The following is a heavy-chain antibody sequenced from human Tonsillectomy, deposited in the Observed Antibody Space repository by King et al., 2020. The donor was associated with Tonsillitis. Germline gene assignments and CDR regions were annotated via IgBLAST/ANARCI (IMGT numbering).Heavy chain of an antibody. CDR2: HIAIFGTA. J-gene: IGHJ4*02. CDR1: GGTFSSYA. CDR3: ARGGRIGDDILTGSFDS. Sequence: QLVQSGAEVKEPGSSVQVSCKASGGTFSSYAISWVRQAPGKGLEWVGGHIAIFGTANYAQKFQGRVTITADESTSTAYMELSSLRSEDTAGYYCARGGRIGDDILTGSFDSWGQGTLVTVSS. D-gene: IGHD3-9*01. V-gene: IGHV1-69*01.